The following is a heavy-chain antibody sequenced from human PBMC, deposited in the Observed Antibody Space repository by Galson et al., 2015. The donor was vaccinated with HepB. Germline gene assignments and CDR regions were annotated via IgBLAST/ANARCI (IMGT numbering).Heavy chain of an antibody. D-gene: IGHD3-16*01. CDR3: AKREGGQLYNWFDP. J-gene: IGHJ5*02. CDR1: GFTFSSYA. Sequence: SLRLSCAASGFTFSSYAMSWVRQAPGKGLEWVSAISGSGGSTYYADSVKGRFTISRDNSKDTLYLQMNSLRAEDTAVYYCAKREGGQLYNWFDPWGQGTLVTVSS. V-gene: IGHV3-23*01. CDR2: ISGSGGST.